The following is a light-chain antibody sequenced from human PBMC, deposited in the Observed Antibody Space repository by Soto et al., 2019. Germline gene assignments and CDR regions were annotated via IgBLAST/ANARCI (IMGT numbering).Light chain of an antibody. CDR2: KAS. CDR1: QSISSW. J-gene: IGKJ1*01. Sequence: DIQMTQSPSTLSASVGDRVTITCRASQSISSWLAWYQQKPGKAPKLLIYKASSLESGVPSRFSGSGSGTEFTLTISSLQPDYFATYYCQQYDTYSTCGQGTKVEI. CDR3: QQYDTYST. V-gene: IGKV1-5*03.